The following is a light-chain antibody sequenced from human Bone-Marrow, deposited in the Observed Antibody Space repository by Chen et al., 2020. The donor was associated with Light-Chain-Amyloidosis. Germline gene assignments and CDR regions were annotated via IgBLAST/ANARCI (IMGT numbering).Light chain of an antibody. Sequence: DIQLTQSPSFLSASVGDRVTITCRASQGISSYLAWYQQKPGQAPKLLIYAASTLQSGVPSRFSGGGSRTGFTHTISRLQPEDCATYYCQQLNSYPRTFGQGTKVDIK. V-gene: IGKV1-9*01. J-gene: IGKJ1*01. CDR2: AAS. CDR1: QGISSY. CDR3: QQLNSYPRT.